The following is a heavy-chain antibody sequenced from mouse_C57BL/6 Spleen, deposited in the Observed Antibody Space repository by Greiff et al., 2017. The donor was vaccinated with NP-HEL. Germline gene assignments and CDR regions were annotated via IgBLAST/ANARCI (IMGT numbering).Heavy chain of an antibody. V-gene: IGHV10-1*01. CDR3: VRGSLYYYAMDY. J-gene: IGHJ4*01. D-gene: IGHD6-1*01. CDR2: IRSKSNNYAT. CDR1: GFSFNTYA. Sequence: VQLKESGGGLVQPKGSLKLSCAASGFSFNTYAMNWVRQAPGKGLEWVARIRSKSNNYATYYADSVKDRFTISRDDSESMLYLQMNNLKTEDTAMYYCVRGSLYYYAMDYWGQGTSVTVSS.